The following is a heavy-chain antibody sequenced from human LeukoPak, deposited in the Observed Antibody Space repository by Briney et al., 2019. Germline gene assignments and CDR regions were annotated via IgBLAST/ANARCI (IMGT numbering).Heavy chain of an antibody. J-gene: IGHJ6*03. CDR2: ISYDRSNK. Sequence: GGSLRLSCAASGFTFSSYAMHWVRQAPGKGLEWVAVISYDRSNKYYADSVKGRFTISRDNSKNTLYLQMNSLRAEDTAVYYCARARDGYNYYYYYMDVWGKGTTVTVSS. CDR3: ARARDGYNYYYYYMDV. D-gene: IGHD5-24*01. V-gene: IGHV3-30*04. CDR1: GFTFSSYA.